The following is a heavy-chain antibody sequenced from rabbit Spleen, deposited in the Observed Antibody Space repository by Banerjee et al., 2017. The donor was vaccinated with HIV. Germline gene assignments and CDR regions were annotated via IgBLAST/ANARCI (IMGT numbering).Heavy chain of an antibody. J-gene: IGHJ4*01. Sequence: QEQLVESGGGLVQPGGSLKLSCKASGFDFSTYGVSWVRQGPGKGLEWIGYIDPIFGTTNYATWVNGRFSISRENTQNTLYLQLNSLTVADTATYFCVREAGYAGYGDGNLWAQAPSSPS. CDR2: IDPIFGTT. CDR3: VREAGYAGYGDGNL. CDR1: GFDFSTYG. D-gene: IGHD7-1*01. V-gene: IGHV1S47*01.